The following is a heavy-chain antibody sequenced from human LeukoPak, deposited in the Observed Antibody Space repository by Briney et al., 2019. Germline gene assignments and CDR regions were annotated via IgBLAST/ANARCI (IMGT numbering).Heavy chain of an antibody. CDR3: ARLAAISGSDYPDD. V-gene: IGHV4-59*08. D-gene: IGHD1-26*01. Sequence: SETLSLTCTVSGISISSYYWSWIRQPPGKGLEWIGYIFYSGNTIYNPSLKSRVTISVDTSKNHFSLRLRSVTAADTAVYYCARLAAISGSDYPDDWGQGTLVTVSS. CDR1: GISISSYY. J-gene: IGHJ4*02. CDR2: IFYSGNT.